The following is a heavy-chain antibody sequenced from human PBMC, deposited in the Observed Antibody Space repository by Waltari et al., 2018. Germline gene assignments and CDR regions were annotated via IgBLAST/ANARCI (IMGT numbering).Heavy chain of an antibody. CDR1: GFTFSRHG. D-gene: IGHD6-6*01. J-gene: IGHJ4*02. CDR3: ARETGSSSEAY. CDR2: IWFDGSNK. V-gene: IGHV3-33*01. Sequence: QVQLVESGGGVVQPGGSLRLSCAASGFTFSRHGMHWVRQAPGKGLEWVAVIWFDGSNKFYADSVKGRFTISRDNSKNTLYLQMNSLRAEDTAVYYCARETGSSSEAYWGQGTLVTVSS.